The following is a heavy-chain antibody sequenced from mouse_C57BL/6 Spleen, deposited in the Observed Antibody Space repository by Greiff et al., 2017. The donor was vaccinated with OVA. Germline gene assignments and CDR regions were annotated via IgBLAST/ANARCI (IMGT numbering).Heavy chain of an antibody. CDR1: GYTFTSYG. J-gene: IGHJ3*01. V-gene: IGHV1-81*01. D-gene: IGHD1-1*01. Sequence: VQLQQSGAELARPGASVKLSCKASGYTFTSYGISWVKQRTGQGLEWIGEIYPRSGNTYYNEKFKGKATLTADKSSSTAYMELRSLTSEDSAVYFCARGITTGGAYWGQGTLVTVSA. CDR2: IYPRSGNT. CDR3: ARGITTGGAY.